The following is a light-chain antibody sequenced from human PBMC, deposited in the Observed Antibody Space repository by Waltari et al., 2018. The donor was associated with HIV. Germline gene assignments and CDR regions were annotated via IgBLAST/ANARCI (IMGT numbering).Light chain of an antibody. J-gene: IGKJ1*01. Sequence: DIMMTQSTDSLAVSLGERATINCRSSQSVLYASDNKNYLAWYQQKPGQPPKVLIYWASFRESGVPDRFSGSGSGTVFTLTINNVQAEDVATYYCHQYYATSWTFGRGTRVEI. V-gene: IGKV4-1*01. CDR2: WAS. CDR3: HQYYATSWT. CDR1: QSVLYASDNKNY.